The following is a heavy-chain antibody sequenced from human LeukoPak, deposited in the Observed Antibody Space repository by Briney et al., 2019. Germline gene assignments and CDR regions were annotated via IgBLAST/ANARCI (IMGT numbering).Heavy chain of an antibody. D-gene: IGHD2-21*01. V-gene: IGHV3-48*04. CDR3: ARARDPSVVYFDY. CDR1: GFTFSSYA. J-gene: IGHJ4*02. Sequence: PGGSLRLSCAASGFTFSSYAMSWVRQAPGKGLEWVSYISSSGSTIYYADSVKGRFTISRDNAKNSLYLQMNSLRAEGTAVYYCARARDPSVVYFDYWGQGTLVTVSS. CDR2: ISSSGSTI.